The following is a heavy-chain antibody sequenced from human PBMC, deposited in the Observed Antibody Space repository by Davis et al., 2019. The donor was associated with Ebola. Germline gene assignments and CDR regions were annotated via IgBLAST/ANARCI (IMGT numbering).Heavy chain of an antibody. D-gene: IGHD3-3*01. CDR1: GFTVRSTY. Sequence: GGSLRLSCAASGFTVRSTYMSWVRQAPGKGLEWVSVIYSGGTTRYADYADSVKGRFTISRENAKNSLYLQMNSLRVGDTAVYYCARGASLRNYEFWSGYKPGVYNAFEIWGQGTMVTVSS. J-gene: IGHJ3*02. V-gene: IGHV3-66*01. CDR2: IYSGGTTRYA. CDR3: ARGASLRNYEFWSGYKPGVYNAFEI.